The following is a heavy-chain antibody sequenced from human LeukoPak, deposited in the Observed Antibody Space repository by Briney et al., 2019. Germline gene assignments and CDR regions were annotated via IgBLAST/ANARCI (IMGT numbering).Heavy chain of an antibody. CDR2: MSSDSSTI. CDR1: GFTFSSYT. V-gene: IGHV3-48*01. J-gene: IGHJ4*02. Sequence: GGSLRLSCAASGFTFSSYTMNWVRQAPGKGLEWVSYMSSDSSTIYYADSVKGRFTISRDNSKNTLYLQMNSLRAEDTAVYYCAKVIAYSFYYDSSGLRDYWGQGTLVTVSS. D-gene: IGHD3-22*01. CDR3: AKVIAYSFYYDSSGLRDY.